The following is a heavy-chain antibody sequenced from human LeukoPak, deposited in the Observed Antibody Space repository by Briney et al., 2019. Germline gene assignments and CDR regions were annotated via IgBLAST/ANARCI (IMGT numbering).Heavy chain of an antibody. CDR1: GFTFSNYY. Sequence: SGGSLRLSCAASGFTFSNYYMSWIRQAPGKGLGWVSYISTSGSTIYYADSVKGRFTISRDNAKNSLYLQMNSLRAEDTAVYYCASQRGYSHFDYWGQGTLVTVSS. J-gene: IGHJ4*02. CDR3: ASQRGYSHFDY. D-gene: IGHD5-18*01. V-gene: IGHV3-11*01. CDR2: ISTSGSTI.